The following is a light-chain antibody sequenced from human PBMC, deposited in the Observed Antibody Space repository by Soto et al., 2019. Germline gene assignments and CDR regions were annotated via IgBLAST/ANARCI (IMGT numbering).Light chain of an antibody. J-gene: IGLJ1*01. CDR2: SNN. CDR1: SSNIGSNT. Sequence: QSVLTQPPSASGTPGQRVTISCSGSSSNIGSNTVSWYQQPPGTAPKLLIYSNNQRPSGVPDRFSGSKSGTSASLAISGLQSEDEADYYCAAWDDSLNALVFGTGTKLTVL. V-gene: IGLV1-44*01. CDR3: AAWDDSLNALV.